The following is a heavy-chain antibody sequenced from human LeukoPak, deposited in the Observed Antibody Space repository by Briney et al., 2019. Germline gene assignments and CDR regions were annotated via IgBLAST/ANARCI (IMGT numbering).Heavy chain of an antibody. D-gene: IGHD3-9*01. J-gene: IGHJ6*02. CDR3: ARDSRYFDWLLPPRYGMDV. CDR2: ISAYNGNT. V-gene: IGHV1-18*01. Sequence: GASVKVSCKASGYTFTSYGISWARQAPGQGLEWMGWISAYNGNTNYAQKLQGRVTMTTDTSTSTAYMELRSLRSDDTAVYYCARDSRYFDWLLPPRYGMDVWGQGTTVTVSS. CDR1: GYTFTSYG.